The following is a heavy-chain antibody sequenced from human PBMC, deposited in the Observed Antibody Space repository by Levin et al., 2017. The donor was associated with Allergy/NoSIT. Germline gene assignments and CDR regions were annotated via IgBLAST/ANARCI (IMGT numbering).Heavy chain of an antibody. CDR1: GFTFSSYA. CDR3: AIVSGMVTTTLDY. Sequence: GGSLRLSCAASGFTFSSYAMHWVRQAPGKGLEWVAVISYDGSNKYYADSVKGRFTISRDNSKNTLYLQMNSLRAEDTAVYYCAIVSGMVTTTLDYWGQGTLVTVSS. J-gene: IGHJ4*02. CDR2: ISYDGSNK. V-gene: IGHV3-30-3*01. D-gene: IGHD2-21*02.